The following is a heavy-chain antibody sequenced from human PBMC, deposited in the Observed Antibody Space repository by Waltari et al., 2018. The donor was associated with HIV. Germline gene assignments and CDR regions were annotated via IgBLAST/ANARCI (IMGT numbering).Heavy chain of an antibody. V-gene: IGHV4-38-2*01. CDR1: GYSISSGYY. Sequence: QVQLQESGPGLVKPSETLSLTCAVPGYSISSGYYWGWIRQPPGKGLEWIGSIYHSGSTYYNPSLKSRVTISVDTSKNQFSLKLSSVTAADTAVYYCASEENRGVFDYWGQGTLVTVSS. J-gene: IGHJ4*02. CDR3: ASEENRGVFDY. CDR2: IYHSGST.